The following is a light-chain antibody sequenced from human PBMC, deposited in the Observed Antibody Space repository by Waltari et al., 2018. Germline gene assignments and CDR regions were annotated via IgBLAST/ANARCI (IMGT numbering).Light chain of an antibody. J-gene: IGKJ1*01. CDR2: HAS. V-gene: IGKV3-20*01. Sequence: IVLPQSPGTTSLSLGERATLSCRASQGVGKYLAWYQQRPGQAPRLLLYHASIRATGIPDRFSGSGSGTDFSLTISRLEPEDFAVYYCQKYDFLPATFGQGTTVEIK. CDR1: QGVGKY. CDR3: QKYDFLPAT.